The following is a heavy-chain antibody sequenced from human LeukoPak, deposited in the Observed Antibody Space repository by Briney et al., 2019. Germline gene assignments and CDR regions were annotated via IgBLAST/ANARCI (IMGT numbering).Heavy chain of an antibody. J-gene: IGHJ4*02. CDR3: ARHLSGSSSDLDY. V-gene: IGHV4-39*01. CDR2: IYYSGST. CDR1: GGSISSSSYY. Sequence: SETLSLTCTVSGGSISSSSYYWGWIRQPPGKGLEWIGTIYYSGSTYYNPSLKSRVTISVDTSKDQFSLKLSFVTAADTAVYYCARHLSGSSSDLDYWGQGTLVTVSS. D-gene: IGHD1-26*01.